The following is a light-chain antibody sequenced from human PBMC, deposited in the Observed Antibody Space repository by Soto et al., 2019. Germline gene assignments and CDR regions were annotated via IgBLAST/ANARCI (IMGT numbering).Light chain of an antibody. CDR1: QSVSSSY. V-gene: IGKV3-20*01. CDR2: GAS. CDR3: QQYGSSPPMYT. J-gene: IGKJ2*01. Sequence: EIVLTQSPGTLSLSPGERATLSGRASQSVSSSYLAWYQQKPGQAPRLLIYGASSRATGIPDRFSGSGSGTDFTLTISRLEPEDSAVYYCQQYGSSPPMYTFGQGTKLEIK.